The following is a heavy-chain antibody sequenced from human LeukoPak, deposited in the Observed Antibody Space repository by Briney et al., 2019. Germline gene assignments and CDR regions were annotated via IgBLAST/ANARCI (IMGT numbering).Heavy chain of an antibody. CDR2: IWYDGSNK. J-gene: IGHJ4*02. CDR3: ASGFSSSPYFDY. CDR1: RFTFSNYG. D-gene: IGHD6-6*01. V-gene: IGHV3-33*01. Sequence: PGRSLRLSCAASRFTFSNYGMHWVRQAPGKGLEWVAVIWYDGSNKYYADFVKGRFTISRDNSKNTLYLQMNSLRAEDTAVYYCASGFSSSPYFDYWGQGTLVTVSS.